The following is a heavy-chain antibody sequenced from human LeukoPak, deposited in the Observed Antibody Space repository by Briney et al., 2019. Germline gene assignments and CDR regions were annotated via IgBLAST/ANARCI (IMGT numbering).Heavy chain of an antibody. CDR2: IPYDGSNK. CDR1: GFTFSSYG. Sequence: PGGSLRLSCAASGFTFSSYGMHWVRQAPGKGLEWVALIPYDGSNKYYADSVKGRFTVSRDNSKNTLYLQMNSLRAEDTAVYYCAKAVDSSGYYLFDYWGQGTLVTVSS. CDR3: AKAVDSSGYYLFDY. D-gene: IGHD3-22*01. V-gene: IGHV3-30*02. J-gene: IGHJ4*02.